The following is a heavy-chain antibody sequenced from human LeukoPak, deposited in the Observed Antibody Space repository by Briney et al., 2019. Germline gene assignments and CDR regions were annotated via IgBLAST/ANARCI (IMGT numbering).Heavy chain of an antibody. CDR1: GFTVSSNY. D-gene: IGHD2-2*01. CDR3: AREGYCSSTSCYGWRDYYKDV. J-gene: IGHJ6*03. V-gene: IGHV3-53*01. Sequence: GGSLRLSCAASGFTVSSNYMSWVRQAPGKGLEWVSVIYSGGSTYYSDSVKGRFTIYRDNSKNTLYLQMNSLRAEDTAVYYCAREGYCSSTSCYGWRDYYKDVWGKGTTVTVSS. CDR2: IYSGGST.